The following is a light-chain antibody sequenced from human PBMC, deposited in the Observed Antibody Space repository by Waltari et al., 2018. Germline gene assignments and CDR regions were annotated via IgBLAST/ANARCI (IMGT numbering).Light chain of an antibody. CDR2: AAS. V-gene: IGKV1-39*01. Sequence: DIQMTQSPSSLSASVGDRVTITCRATQSINNYLNWYQHKPGRAPKLLIYAASNLQSGVPSRFTGSGSGTHFPLTITSLQPEDFATYYCQQTFSIPRSSFGQGTKLEIK. J-gene: IGKJ2*01. CDR1: QSINNY. CDR3: QQTFSIPRSS.